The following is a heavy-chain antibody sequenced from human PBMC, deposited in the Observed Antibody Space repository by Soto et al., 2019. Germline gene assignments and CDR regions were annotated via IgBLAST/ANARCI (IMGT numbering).Heavy chain of an antibody. V-gene: IGHV4-30-2*01. CDR1: GGSISSGGYS. CDR2: IYHSGST. CDR3: ARSSSSGDYYFDY. J-gene: IGHJ4*02. Sequence: PSETLSLTCAVSGGSISSGGYSWSWIRQPPGKGLEWIGYIYHSGSTYYNPSLKSRVTISVDRSKNQFSLKLSSVTAADTAVYYCARSSSSGDYYFDYWGQGTLVTVSS. D-gene: IGHD6-13*01.